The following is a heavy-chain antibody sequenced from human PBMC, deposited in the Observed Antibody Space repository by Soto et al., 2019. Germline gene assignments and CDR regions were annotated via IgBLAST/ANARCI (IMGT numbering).Heavy chain of an antibody. CDR1: GGSISSGGYS. J-gene: IGHJ4*02. CDR2: IYHSGST. CDR3: VRSVILSGGSYKGLIRLHYFDT. Sequence: SETLSLTCAVSGGSISSGGYSCSWIRQPPGKGLEWIGDIYHSGSTNYTPSLKSRVTLSVDESKNEFSLKMDSVTAADTAIYYCVRSVILSGGSYKGLIRLHYFDTWGPGTLVTVSS. D-gene: IGHD3-3*01. V-gene: IGHV4-30-2*01.